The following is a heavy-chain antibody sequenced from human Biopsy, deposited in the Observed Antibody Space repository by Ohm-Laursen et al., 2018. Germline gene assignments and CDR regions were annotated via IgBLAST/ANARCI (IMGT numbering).Heavy chain of an antibody. CDR1: GGSISNYF. CDR3: ARHPTGFWFDP. CDR2: FRFEDRT. Sequence: SETLSLTCAVSGGSISNYFWTWIRQPPGKGLEWIGYFRFEDRTSYNSSLKSRVTISADTSKNQFSLNLTSVTAADTAVYYCARHPTGFWFDPWDQGTLVIVSS. V-gene: IGHV4-59*08. J-gene: IGHJ5*02.